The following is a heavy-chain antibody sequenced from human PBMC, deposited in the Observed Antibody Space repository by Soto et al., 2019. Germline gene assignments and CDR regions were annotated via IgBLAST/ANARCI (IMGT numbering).Heavy chain of an antibody. J-gene: IGHJ4*02. V-gene: IGHV3-23*01. CDR1: GFTFSSYA. Sequence: EVQLLESGGGLVQPGGSLRLSCAASGFTFSSYAMSWVRQAPGQGLEWVSAISGSGGSTYYADSVKGRFTISRDNSKNTLYLQMNSLRAEDTAVYYCAKDPYSRSSGWCDYWGQGTLVTVSS. CDR2: ISGSGGST. CDR3: AKDPYSRSSGWCDY. D-gene: IGHD6-19*01.